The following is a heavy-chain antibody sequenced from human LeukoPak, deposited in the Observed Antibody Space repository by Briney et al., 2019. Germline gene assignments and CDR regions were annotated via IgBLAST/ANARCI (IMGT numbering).Heavy chain of an antibody. CDR3: MGADYGGH. J-gene: IGHJ4*02. CDR1: GGSISGYY. D-gene: IGHD4-17*01. Sequence: SETLSLTCTVSGGSISGYYWSWIRQPPGKGLEWIGEIRHSGTTNYNPSLKSRVTISVDKSKNQFSLKLNSVTAADTAVYYCMGADYGGHWGQGTLVTVSS. V-gene: IGHV4-34*03. CDR2: IRHSGTT.